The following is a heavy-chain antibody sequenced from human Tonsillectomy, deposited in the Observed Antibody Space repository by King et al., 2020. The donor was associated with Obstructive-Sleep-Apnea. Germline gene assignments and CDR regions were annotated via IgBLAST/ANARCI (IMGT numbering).Heavy chain of an antibody. J-gene: IGHJ2*01. CDR2: IYYSVST. D-gene: IGHD2-2*01. CDR3: ARVGYCSSTSCHRYFDL. Sequence: VQLQESGPGLVKPSETLSLTCTVSGGSISSYYWSWIRQPPGKGLEWIGYIYYSVSTNYNPSLKSRVTISVDTSKNQFSLKLSSVTAADTAVYYCARVGYCSSTSCHRYFDLWGRGTLVTVSS. CDR1: GGSISSYY. V-gene: IGHV4-59*08.